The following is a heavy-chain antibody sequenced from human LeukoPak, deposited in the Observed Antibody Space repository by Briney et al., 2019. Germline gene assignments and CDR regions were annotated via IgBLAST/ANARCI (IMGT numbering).Heavy chain of an antibody. J-gene: IGHJ4*02. CDR1: GFTFDDYG. CDR3: ARGCGDFWSGHTNDY. V-gene: IGHV3-20*04. CDR2: INWNDGST. D-gene: IGHD3-3*01. Sequence: GGSLRLSCAASGFTFDDYGMSWVRQAPGKGLEWVSGINWNDGSTGYADSVKGRFTISRDNAKNSLYLQMNSLRAEETALYYCARGCGDFWSGHTNDYWGQGTLVTVSS.